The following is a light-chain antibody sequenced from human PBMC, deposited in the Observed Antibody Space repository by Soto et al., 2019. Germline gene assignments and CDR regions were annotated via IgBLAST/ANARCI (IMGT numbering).Light chain of an antibody. CDR1: QSINNY. V-gene: IGKV1-39*01. J-gene: IGKJ4*01. CDR2: AAS. CDR3: QQSYTVPLT. Sequence: DIQMTQSPSSLSASVGDRVTIACRASQSINNYLNWYQQKPGKAPKLLIYAASNLQSGVPSLFSGGGAGTDFYLTISSLQPEDFATYYCQQSYTVPLTFGGGTKVEIK.